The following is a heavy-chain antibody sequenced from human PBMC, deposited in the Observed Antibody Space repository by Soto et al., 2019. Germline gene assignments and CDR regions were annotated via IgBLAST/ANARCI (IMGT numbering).Heavy chain of an antibody. CDR2: IYWDDDK. Sequence: QITLKESGPTLVKPTQTLTLTCTFSGFSLSTSGVGVGWIRQPPGKALEWLALIYWDDDKRYSPSLKSRLTITKDTSKNQVVLTMTNMDPVDTATYYCAHSPMIEVVNHYYFDYWGQGTPVTVSS. D-gene: IGHD3-22*01. CDR1: GFSLSTSGVG. J-gene: IGHJ4*02. V-gene: IGHV2-5*02. CDR3: AHSPMIEVVNHYYFDY.